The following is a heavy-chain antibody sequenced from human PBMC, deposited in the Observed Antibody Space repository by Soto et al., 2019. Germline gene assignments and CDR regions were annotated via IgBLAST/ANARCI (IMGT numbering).Heavy chain of an antibody. CDR3: VREGDYSDNNGYPLFDY. CDR2: IFGSGET. V-gene: IGHV4-4*07. D-gene: IGHD3-22*01. J-gene: IGHJ4*02. Sequence: QVQLQESGPGLLKPSETLSLTCTVSGASMRNYYWSWIRQPAGKGLEWIGRIFGSGETYYNPSLKSRIILSVYLSKSQFSLELTSATAADTAVYFCVREGDYSDNNGYPLFDYWGQGTLVTVSP. CDR1: GASMRNYY.